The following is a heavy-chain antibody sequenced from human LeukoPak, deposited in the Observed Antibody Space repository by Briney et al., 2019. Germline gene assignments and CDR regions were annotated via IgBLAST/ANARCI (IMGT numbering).Heavy chain of an antibody. Sequence: SGTLSLTCTVSGGSISSSSYYWGWIRQPPGKGLEWIGSIYYSGSTYYNPSLKSRVTISVDRSKNQFSLRLTSVTAADTAVYYCARHDPKWQYFDYWGQGTLVTVSS. J-gene: IGHJ4*02. CDR3: ARHDPKWQYFDY. D-gene: IGHD5-12*01. CDR1: GGSISSSSYY. CDR2: IYYSGST. V-gene: IGHV4-39*01.